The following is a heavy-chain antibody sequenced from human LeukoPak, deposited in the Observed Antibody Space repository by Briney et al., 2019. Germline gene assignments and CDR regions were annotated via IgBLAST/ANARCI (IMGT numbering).Heavy chain of an antibody. V-gene: IGHV3-72*01. CDR3: ARVLTGTGGTFDI. CDR1: GFTFSDHY. D-gene: IGHD1-20*01. CDR2: SRNKPNSYTT. Sequence: AGSLRLTCSASGFTFSDHYMDWVRQPPGKGLEWVGRSRNKPNSYTTEYAASVKGRFTISRDDSKNSLYLQMNSLKTEDTAVYYCARVLTGTGGTFDIWGQGTMVTVSS. J-gene: IGHJ3*02.